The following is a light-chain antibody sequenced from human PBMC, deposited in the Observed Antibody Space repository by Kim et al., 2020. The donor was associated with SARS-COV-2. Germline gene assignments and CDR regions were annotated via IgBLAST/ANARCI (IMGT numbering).Light chain of an antibody. CDR3: QQYGTSPTT. V-gene: IGKV3-20*01. Sequence: LSPRETSALSCTAIQSVRSTFLSWYQQQPGQAPRLLIYGASPRATGIPDRFIGSGSGTDFTLTITRLEPEVFAVYYCQQYGTSPTTFGRGTKLEI. CDR1: QSVRSTF. CDR2: GAS. J-gene: IGKJ2*01.